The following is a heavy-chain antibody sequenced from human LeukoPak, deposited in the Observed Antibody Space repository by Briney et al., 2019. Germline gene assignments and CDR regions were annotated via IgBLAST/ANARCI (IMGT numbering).Heavy chain of an antibody. CDR1: GFTFSSYG. Sequence: PGRSLRLSCAASGFTFSSYGMHWVRQAPGKGLEWVAVISYDGSNKYYADSVKGRFTISRDNSKNTLYLQIDSLRVEDTAVYYCAKDITPSAIWDSGDFYQYAMDVWGQGTTVTVSS. CDR2: ISYDGSNK. CDR3: AKDITPSAIWDSGDFYQYAMDV. V-gene: IGHV3-30*18. D-gene: IGHD3/OR15-3a*01. J-gene: IGHJ6*02.